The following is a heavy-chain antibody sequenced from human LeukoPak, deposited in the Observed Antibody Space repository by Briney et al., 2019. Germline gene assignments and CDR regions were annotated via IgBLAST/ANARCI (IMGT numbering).Heavy chain of an antibody. CDR1: GDSISRYY. CDR3: ARGQNYDFWSGYDY. CDR2: IYYSGST. V-gene: IGHV4-59*01. Sequence: SETLSLTCTVSGDSISRYYWSWIRQPPGKGLEWIGYIYYSGSTNYNPSLKSRVTKSVDTSKNQFSLKLSSVTAADTAVYYCARGQNYDFWSGYDYWGQGTLVTVSS. D-gene: IGHD3-3*01. J-gene: IGHJ4*02.